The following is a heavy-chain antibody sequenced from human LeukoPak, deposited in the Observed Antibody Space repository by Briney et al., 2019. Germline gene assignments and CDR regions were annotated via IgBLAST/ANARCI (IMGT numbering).Heavy chain of an antibody. CDR3: VGGDY. J-gene: IGHJ4*02. V-gene: IGHV3-7*01. CDR2: INQDGSDK. Sequence: GGSLRLSCAASGLTFSIHWMNWVRQAPGKGLECVANINQDGSDKYYVDSAKGRFTISRDNTKNSLYLQMNSLRAEDTAVYYCVGGDYWGQGTLVTVSS. CDR1: GLTFSIHW.